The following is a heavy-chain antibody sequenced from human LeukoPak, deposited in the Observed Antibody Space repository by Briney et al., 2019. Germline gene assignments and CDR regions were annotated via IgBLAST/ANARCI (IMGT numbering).Heavy chain of an antibody. CDR2: IKQDGSDK. CDR3: ARAKGDPRRFDP. CDR1: GFTFSSYW. J-gene: IGHJ5*02. D-gene: IGHD2-21*02. V-gene: IGHV3-7*01. Sequence: GGSLRLSCAASGFTFSSYWMSWVRQAPGKGLEWVANIKQDGSDKYYVDSVKGRFTISRDNAKNSLYLQMSSLRAEDTAVYYCARAKGDPRRFDPWGQGTLVTVSS.